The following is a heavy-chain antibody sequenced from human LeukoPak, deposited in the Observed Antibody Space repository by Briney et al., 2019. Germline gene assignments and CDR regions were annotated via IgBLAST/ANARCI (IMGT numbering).Heavy chain of an antibody. J-gene: IGHJ6*02. CDR2: ISYDGSNK. D-gene: IGHD5/OR15-5a*01. CDR1: GFTFSRYG. CDR3: ASLSRNYYYYGMDV. Sequence: PGRSLRLSCAASGFTFSRYGMHRVRQAPGKGLERGAVISYDGSNKYYADSVKGRFTISRDNSKNTLYLQMNSLRAEDTAVYYCASLSRNYYYYGMDVWGQGTTVTVSS. V-gene: IGHV3-30*03.